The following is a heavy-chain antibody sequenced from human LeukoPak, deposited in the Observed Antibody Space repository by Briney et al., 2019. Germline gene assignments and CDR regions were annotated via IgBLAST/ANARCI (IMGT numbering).Heavy chain of an antibody. V-gene: IGHV4-39*07. CDR2: MYYSGTT. Sequence: MPSETLSLTCTVSGGSISSSSYYWGWIRQPPGEGLEWIGSMYYSGTTYYSPSLQSRATISVDTSKNQFSLKLISVTAADTAVHYCARDYLRGKYPDYFDCWGQGTLVTVSS. CDR1: GGSISSSSYY. CDR3: ARDYLRGKYPDYFDC. D-gene: IGHD1-26*01. J-gene: IGHJ4*02.